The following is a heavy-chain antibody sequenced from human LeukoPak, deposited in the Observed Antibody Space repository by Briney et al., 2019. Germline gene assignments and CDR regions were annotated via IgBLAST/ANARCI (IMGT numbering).Heavy chain of an antibody. J-gene: IGHJ3*02. Sequence: SETLSLTCAVYGGSFSGYYWSWIRQPPGMGLEWIGEINHSGSTNYNPPLKSRVTISVDTSKNQFSLKLSSVTAADTAVYYCARFANNWNAFDIWGQGTMVTVSS. V-gene: IGHV4-34*01. D-gene: IGHD1-20*01. CDR3: ARFANNWNAFDI. CDR2: INHSGST. CDR1: GGSFSGYY.